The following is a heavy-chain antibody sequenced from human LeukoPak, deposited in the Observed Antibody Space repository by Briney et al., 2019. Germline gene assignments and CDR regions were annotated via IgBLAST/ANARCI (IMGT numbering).Heavy chain of an antibody. Sequence: GGSLRLSCAASGFTFSSYGMHWVRQAPGKGLEWVAFIRSDGSNKYYADSVKGRFTISRDNSKNTLYLQMNSLRAEDTAVYYCAKDFERSFDYWGQGTLVTVSS. CDR3: AKDFERSFDY. J-gene: IGHJ4*02. V-gene: IGHV3-30*02. D-gene: IGHD6-25*01. CDR2: IRSDGSNK. CDR1: GFTFSSYG.